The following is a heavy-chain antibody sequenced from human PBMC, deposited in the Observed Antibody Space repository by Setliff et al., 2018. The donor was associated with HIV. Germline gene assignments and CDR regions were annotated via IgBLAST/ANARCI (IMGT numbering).Heavy chain of an antibody. CDR2: ISGTSGTM. CDR1: GFTFSTYS. D-gene: IGHD3-16*02. V-gene: IGHV3-48*01. CDR3: ARDPRASYLSYYYYHYLDV. J-gene: IGHJ6*03. Sequence: LRLSCAASGFTFSTYSMNWVRQAPGKGLEWVSYISGTSGTMYYADSLKGRFTISRDNAKNSLFLQMNSLTAEDTAVYYCARDPRASYLSYYYYHYLDVWGKGTTVTVS.